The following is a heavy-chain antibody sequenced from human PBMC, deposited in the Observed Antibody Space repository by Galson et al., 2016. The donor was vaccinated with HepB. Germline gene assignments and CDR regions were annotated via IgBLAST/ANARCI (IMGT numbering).Heavy chain of an antibody. CDR3: ARRGIYWSSTSCYADY. CDR2: ISSSSSTI. D-gene: IGHD2-2*01. Sequence: SLRLSCAASGFTFSSYSMNWVRQAPGKGLVWVSYISSSSSTIYYADSVKGRFTISRDNAKNSLYLQMNSLRDEDTAVYYCARRGIYWSSTSCYADYWGQGTLVTVSS. V-gene: IGHV3-48*02. CDR1: GFTFSSYS. J-gene: IGHJ4*02.